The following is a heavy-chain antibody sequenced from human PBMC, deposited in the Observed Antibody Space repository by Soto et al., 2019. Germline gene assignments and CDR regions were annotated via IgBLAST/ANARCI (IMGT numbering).Heavy chain of an antibody. CDR2: IYHSGDT. CDR1: GAYVNTGGYY. V-gene: IGHV4-31*03. D-gene: IGHD1-1*01. J-gene: IGHJ4*02. CDR3: ARAPGNERLDY. Sequence: QVQLQESGPGLVKPSQTLSLTCTVSGAYVNTGGYYWSWVRQYPGKGLEWIGYIYHSGDTYYNPSLKSRLTISVDTSKNHFSRSLSSVTVADTAVYYCARAPGNERLDYWGQGTLVIVSS.